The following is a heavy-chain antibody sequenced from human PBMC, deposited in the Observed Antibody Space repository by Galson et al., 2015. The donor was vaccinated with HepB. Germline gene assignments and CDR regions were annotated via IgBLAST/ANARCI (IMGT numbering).Heavy chain of an antibody. J-gene: IGHJ4*02. V-gene: IGHV5-51*03. D-gene: IGHD1-26*01. Sequence: QSGAEVKEPGESLEISCKGSGYDFTNYWIAWARQMPGKGLEWMGIIHPGDSDATYSPSFQGQVTISVDKSIGTAYLQWSSLKASDTAMYYCVASYLGHWGQGTLVTVSS. CDR2: IHPGDSDA. CDR1: GYDFTNYW. CDR3: VASYLGH.